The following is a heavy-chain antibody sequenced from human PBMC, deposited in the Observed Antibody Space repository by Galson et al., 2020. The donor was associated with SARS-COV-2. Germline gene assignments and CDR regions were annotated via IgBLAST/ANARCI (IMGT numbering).Heavy chain of an antibody. CDR1: GGSISSGGYY. CDR2: IYYSGSN. D-gene: IGHD2-21*02. J-gene: IGHJ4*02. V-gene: IGHV4-31*03. Sequence: ASETLSLTCTVSGGSISSGGYYWSWIRQHPGKGLEWIGYIYYSGSNYYNPSLKSRVTISVDTSKNQFSLKLSSVTAADTAVYYCASSYCGGDCYSQDFDYWGQGTLVTVSS. CDR3: ASSYCGGDCYSQDFDY.